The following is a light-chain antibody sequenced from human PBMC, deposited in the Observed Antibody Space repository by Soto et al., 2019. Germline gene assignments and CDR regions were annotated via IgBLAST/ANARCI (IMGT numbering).Light chain of an antibody. V-gene: IGLV2-14*03. Sequence: QSVLTQPTSVSGSPGQSITISCTGNHNDIGTYDYVSWYQQHPGRAPRLLIYGVTTRPSGISDRFSASKSGLTASLTISGRQPEDEADYYCSSFTSDRIYVFGPGTKLTVL. CDR1: HNDIGTYDY. CDR3: SSFTSDRIYV. CDR2: GVT. J-gene: IGLJ1*01.